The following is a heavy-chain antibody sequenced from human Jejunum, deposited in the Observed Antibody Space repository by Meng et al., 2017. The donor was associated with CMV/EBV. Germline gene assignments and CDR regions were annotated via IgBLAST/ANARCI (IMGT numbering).Heavy chain of an antibody. V-gene: IGHV3-7*01. CDR2: KKPDGNEI. D-gene: IGHD1-1*01. Sequence: LSCADSGFTFSIHWMSWDRQPPGKGPEWVASKKPDGNEIQYVGSLRGRFTVSRDNARKSLYLQMNSLTAEDTAVYYCASGNDFNIWGQGTLVTVSS. CDR3: ASGNDFNI. J-gene: IGHJ3*02. CDR1: GFTFSIHW.